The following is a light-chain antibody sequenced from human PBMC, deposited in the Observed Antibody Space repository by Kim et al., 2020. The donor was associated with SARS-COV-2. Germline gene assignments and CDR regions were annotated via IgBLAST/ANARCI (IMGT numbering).Light chain of an antibody. CDR3: HSRDSSLRNNYL. CDR2: GNC. CDR1: SRRTYS. V-gene: IGLV3-19*01. Sequence: GHTVRSTCQGDSRRTYSAIWYQQTPEQAPVLVVYGNCHLASAITGRFSGSSSGNTASLTITGDRTEDEAGDYCHSRDSSLRNNYLFRPRTTATVL. J-gene: IGLJ1*01.